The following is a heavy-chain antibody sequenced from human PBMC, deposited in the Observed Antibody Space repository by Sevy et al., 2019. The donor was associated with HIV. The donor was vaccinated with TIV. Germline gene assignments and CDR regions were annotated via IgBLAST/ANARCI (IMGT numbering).Heavy chain of an antibody. CDR3: AREGYYYRSGTYRPPNYYGMDV. J-gene: IGHJ6*02. V-gene: IGHV1-18*01. CDR2: ISDYNGNT. Sequence: ASVKVSCKASGYTFSSYGISWVRQAPGQGLEWMGWISDYNGNTNYAHKFQGRVTMSTETSTRTAYMGLRGLRSDDTAVYFCAREGYYYRSGTYRPPNYYGMDVWGQGTAVTVSS. CDR1: GYTFSSYG. D-gene: IGHD3-10*01.